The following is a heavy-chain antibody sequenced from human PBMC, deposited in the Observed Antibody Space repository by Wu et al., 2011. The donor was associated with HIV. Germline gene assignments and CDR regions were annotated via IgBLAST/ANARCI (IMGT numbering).Heavy chain of an antibody. J-gene: IGHJ4*02. CDR1: GYTFTNYY. Sequence: QVQLVQSGAEVKKPGASVKVSCKASGYTFTNYYVHWVRQAPGQGLEWMGIINPRDGGAIYAQKFHGRATMTSDTSSTTVYMELTSLTSEDTAVYYCARGPYSSGWYSHCDFWGQGTLVTVSS. V-gene: IGHV1-46*01. CDR2: INPRDGGA. D-gene: IGHD6-19*01. CDR3: ARGPYSSGWYSHCDF.